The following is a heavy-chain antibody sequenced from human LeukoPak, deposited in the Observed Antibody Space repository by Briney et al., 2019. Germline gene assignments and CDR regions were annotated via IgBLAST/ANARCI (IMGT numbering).Heavy chain of an antibody. CDR1: GGSISGYY. J-gene: IGHJ4*02. CDR2: INHSGST. Sequence: ASETLSLTCTVSGGSISGYYWSWIRQPPGKGLEWIGEINHSGSTNYNPSLKRRVTISVDTSKNQLSLKLSSMTAADTAVYYCARQWLVSPLFDYWGQGTLVTVSS. D-gene: IGHD6-19*01. CDR3: ARQWLVSPLFDY. V-gene: IGHV4-34*01.